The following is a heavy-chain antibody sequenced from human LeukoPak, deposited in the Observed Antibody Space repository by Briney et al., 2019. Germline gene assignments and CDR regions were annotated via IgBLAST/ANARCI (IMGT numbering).Heavy chain of an antibody. Sequence: GGSLRLSCAASGFTFSSYAMSWVRQAPGKGLEWVSTISDSGSSTYFADSVKGRFTISRDNSKNTLYLQMNSLRAEDTAVYYCAKESGGNSGGYFQHWGQGTLVTVSS. CDR1: GFTFSSYA. J-gene: IGHJ1*01. V-gene: IGHV3-23*01. CDR3: AKESGGNSGGYFQH. D-gene: IGHD4-23*01. CDR2: ISDSGSST.